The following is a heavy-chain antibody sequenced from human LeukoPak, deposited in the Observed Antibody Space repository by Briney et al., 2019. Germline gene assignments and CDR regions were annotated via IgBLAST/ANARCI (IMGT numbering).Heavy chain of an antibody. CDR1: GFTFSSYA. CDR2: VSFDGIEK. V-gene: IGHV3-30*03. D-gene: IGHD2-21*02. CDR3: ARGDINMTIVAVTPCDF. J-gene: IGHJ4*02. Sequence: GGSLRLSCAASGFTFSSYAMHWVRQAPGKGLEWVAVVSFDGIEKYYADSVKGRFTISRDDSRNTVYLQMNSLRSDDTAVYYCARGDINMTIVAVTPCDFWGQGTLVTVSS.